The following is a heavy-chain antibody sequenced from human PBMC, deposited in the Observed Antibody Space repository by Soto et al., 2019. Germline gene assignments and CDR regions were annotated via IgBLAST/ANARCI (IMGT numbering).Heavy chain of an antibody. Sequence: SETLSLTCTVSGASITSYFLNWIRQAPGKGLEWIGYMYFNESTNYNPSLKSRVMMSLDTSKSLFSLKLNSVTAADTAIYYCARDPKEAFDIWGQGTLVTVSS. CDR3: ARDPKEAFDI. J-gene: IGHJ3*02. CDR1: GASITSYF. CDR2: MYFNEST. V-gene: IGHV4-59*01.